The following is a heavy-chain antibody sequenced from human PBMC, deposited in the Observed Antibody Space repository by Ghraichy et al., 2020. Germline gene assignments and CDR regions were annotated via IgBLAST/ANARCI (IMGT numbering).Heavy chain of an antibody. CDR3: ARTYYDFWSGYYPRSSYDY. CDR1: GYTFTGYY. D-gene: IGHD3-3*01. V-gene: IGHV1-2*02. Sequence: ASVKVSCKASGYTFTGYYMHWVRQAPGQGLEWMGWINPNSGGTNYAQKFQGRVTMTRDTSISTAYMELSRLRSDDTAVYYCARTYYDFWSGYYPRSSYDYWGQGTLVTVSS. CDR2: INPNSGGT. J-gene: IGHJ4*02.